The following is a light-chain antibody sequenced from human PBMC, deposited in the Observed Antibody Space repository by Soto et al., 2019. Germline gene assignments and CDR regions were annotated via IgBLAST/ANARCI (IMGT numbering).Light chain of an antibody. CDR2: AAS. CDR1: QTISTS. Sequence: IQLTQTPPLMYEYVGDIVGITSRASQTISTSLNWYRQRPGQAPNLLIYAASNLQSGVPSRFSGSGSGTEFTLTISSLQPDDFATYYCQHYNSYSEAFGQGAKVDI. CDR3: QHYNSYSEA. J-gene: IGKJ1*01. V-gene: IGKV1-16*01.